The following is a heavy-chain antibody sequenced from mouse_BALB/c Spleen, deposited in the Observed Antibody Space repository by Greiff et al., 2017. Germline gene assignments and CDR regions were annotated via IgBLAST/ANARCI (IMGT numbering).Heavy chain of an antibody. V-gene: IGHV1-87*01. CDR1: GYTFTSYW. CDR2: IYPGDGDT. J-gene: IGHJ3*01. D-gene: IGHD2-1*01. CDR3: ARGEEFYYGNYGWFAY. Sequence: VQLQQSGAELARPGASVKLSCKASGYTFTSYWMQWVKQRPGQGLEWIGAIYPGDGDTRYTQKFKGKATLTADKSSSTAYMQLSSLASEDSAVYYCARGEEFYYGNYGWFAYWGQGTLVTVSA.